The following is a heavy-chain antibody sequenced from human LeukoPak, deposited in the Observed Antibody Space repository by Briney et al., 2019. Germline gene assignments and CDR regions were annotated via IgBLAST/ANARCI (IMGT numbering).Heavy chain of an antibody. D-gene: IGHD6-19*01. V-gene: IGHV3-7*04. J-gene: IGHJ4*02. CDR1: GFIFSSYA. Sequence: GGSLRLSCAASGFIFSSYAMSWVRQAPGKGLEWVANIKQDGSEKYYVDSVKGRFTISRDNAKNSLYLQMNSLRAEDTAVYYCARDRSGGYSSGWYGGSFDYWGQGTLVTVSS. CDR3: ARDRSGGYSSGWYGGSFDY. CDR2: IKQDGSEK.